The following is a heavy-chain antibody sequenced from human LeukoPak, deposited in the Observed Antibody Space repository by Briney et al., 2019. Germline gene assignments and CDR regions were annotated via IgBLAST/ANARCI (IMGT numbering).Heavy chain of an antibody. CDR1: GGSISSVGYS. CDR2: IYHTGST. Sequence: SETLSLTCAVSGGSISSVGYSWHLFRQPPGKGLEWIGYIYHTGSTYCNPSLKSRATISVDRSENQFSLKLTSVTAADTAVYYCASGLPPRYWGQGTLVTVSS. V-gene: IGHV4-30-2*01. CDR3: ASGLPPRY. J-gene: IGHJ4*02. D-gene: IGHD3/OR15-3a*01.